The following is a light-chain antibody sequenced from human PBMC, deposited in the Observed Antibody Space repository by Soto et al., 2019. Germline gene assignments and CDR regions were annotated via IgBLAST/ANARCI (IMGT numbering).Light chain of an antibody. Sequence: DIQLTQSPSSLSASVGERVTIPCRASQGIITYLNWYQQKPGKAPNLLIYSSSTLQSGVPSRFSGSGSGTDFTLTISSLQPEDFATYYCQQSFSSRWTFGQGTKVDIK. CDR3: QQSFSSRWT. CDR1: QGIITY. J-gene: IGKJ1*01. CDR2: SSS. V-gene: IGKV1-39*01.